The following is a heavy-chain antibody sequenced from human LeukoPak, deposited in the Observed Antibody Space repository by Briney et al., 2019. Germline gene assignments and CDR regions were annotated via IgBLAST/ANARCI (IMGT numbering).Heavy chain of an antibody. CDR1: GFTFGDYA. D-gene: IGHD5-18*01. CDR2: IRIKAYGGTT. J-gene: IGHJ4*02. CDR3: TRDLKTSDGYSYTQGY. Sequence: GGSLRLSCTASGFTFGDYAMSWFRQAPGKGLEWVGFIRIKAYGGTTEYAASVKGRFTISRDDSKSIAYLQMNSLKTEDTAVYYCTRDLKTSDGYSYTQGYWGQGTLVTVSS. V-gene: IGHV3-49*03.